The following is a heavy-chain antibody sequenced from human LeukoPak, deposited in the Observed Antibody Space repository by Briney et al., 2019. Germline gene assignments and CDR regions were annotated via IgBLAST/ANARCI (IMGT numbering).Heavy chain of an antibody. V-gene: IGHV3-48*04. J-gene: IGHJ6*03. CDR1: GFTFSNNN. D-gene: IGHD3-10*01. CDR2: ISSSGSPI. Sequence: GGSLRLSCAASGFTFSNNNMDWVRQAPGKGLEWLSYISSSGSPIYYADSVKGRFTISRDNAKNSLYLQMNSLRAEDTAVYYCARLFGPTSDYYYMDVWGIGTTVTVSS. CDR3: ARLFGPTSDYYYMDV.